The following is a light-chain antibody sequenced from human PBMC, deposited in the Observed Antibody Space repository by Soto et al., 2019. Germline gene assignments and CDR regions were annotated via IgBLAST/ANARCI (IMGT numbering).Light chain of an antibody. CDR2: GAT. Sequence: DIPLTQSPSSLSASVGDRITITCRASQTINNYLNWYQHKPGKAPKLLIYGATTLHTGVPSRFSGSESGTDFTLTITSLQPDDFATYYCQQTFSTPWTFGQGTRVDI. J-gene: IGKJ1*01. CDR3: QQTFSTPWT. V-gene: IGKV1-39*01. CDR1: QTINNY.